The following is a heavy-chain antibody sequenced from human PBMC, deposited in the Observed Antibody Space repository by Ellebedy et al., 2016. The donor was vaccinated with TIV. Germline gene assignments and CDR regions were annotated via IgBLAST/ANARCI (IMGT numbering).Heavy chain of an antibody. J-gene: IGHJ4*02. Sequence: MPSETLSLTCTVSGGSISSYYWSWIRQPPGKGLEWIGNMHHSGSTNYNPSLKSRVSISVDTSENQFSLKLSSVTAADTAVYYCASSLDTTMPFDYWGQGTLVTVSS. D-gene: IGHD5-18*01. CDR1: GGSISSYY. V-gene: IGHV4-59*01. CDR2: MHHSGST. CDR3: ASSLDTTMPFDY.